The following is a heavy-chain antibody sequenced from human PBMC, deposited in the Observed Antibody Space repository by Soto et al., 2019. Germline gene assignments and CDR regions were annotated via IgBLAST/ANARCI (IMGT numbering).Heavy chain of an antibody. CDR3: ARWGGGTTVTTGWFDP. J-gene: IGHJ5*02. CDR1: GDTFSSYA. D-gene: IGHD4-17*01. Sequence: QVQLVQSGAEVKKPGSSVKVSCKASGDTFSSYAISWVRQAPGQGLEWMGGIIPIFGTANYAQKFQGRVTITADKSTSTAYMELSSLRSEDTAVYYCARWGGGTTVTTGWFDPWGQGTLVTVSS. V-gene: IGHV1-69*06. CDR2: IIPIFGTA.